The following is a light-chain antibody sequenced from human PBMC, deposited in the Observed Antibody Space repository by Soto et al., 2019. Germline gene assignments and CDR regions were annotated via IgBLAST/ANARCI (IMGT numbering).Light chain of an antibody. Sequence: DIQLTQSPSSLSASVGDRVAITCRASQGISSFLAWYQQKPGKAPGLLIYDASTLQSGVPSRFSGSGSGIEFTLTISSLQPEDFATYYCQQLDSYPITSGQGTRLEIK. V-gene: IGKV1-9*01. CDR2: DAS. CDR1: QGISSF. CDR3: QQLDSYPIT. J-gene: IGKJ5*01.